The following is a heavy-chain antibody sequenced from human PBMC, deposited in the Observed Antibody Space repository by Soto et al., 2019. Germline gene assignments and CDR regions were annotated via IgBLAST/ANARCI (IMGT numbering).Heavy chain of an antibody. CDR1: RGSISSGTNY. Sequence: SETLSLTCTVSRGSISSGTNYWAWIRQPPGKGLEWIANIYYSGSTFYNPSLKSRVTISLDTSKNQFSLKLRSVTAADTAVYYCAKKEKYYYYYGMDVWGQGTTVTVSS. J-gene: IGHJ6*02. CDR2: IYYSGST. CDR3: AKKEKYYYYYGMDV. V-gene: IGHV4-39*01.